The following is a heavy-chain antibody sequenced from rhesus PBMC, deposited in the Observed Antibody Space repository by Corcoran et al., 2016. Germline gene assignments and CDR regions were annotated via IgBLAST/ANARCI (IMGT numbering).Heavy chain of an antibody. CDR2: ISGSSGST. Sequence: QVQLQESGPGLVKPSETLSLTCAVSGGSVSSSNWWSWIRKPPGKGLEWIGFISGSSGSTYYNPSLKSRVTIATDTSKNQFSLKLSSVTAADTAVYYCARDSVTGTTCAFDFWGQGLRVTVSS. D-gene: IGHD1-7*02. J-gene: IGHJ3*01. CDR1: GGSVSSSNW. V-gene: IGHV4-65*01. CDR3: ARDSVTGTTCAFDF.